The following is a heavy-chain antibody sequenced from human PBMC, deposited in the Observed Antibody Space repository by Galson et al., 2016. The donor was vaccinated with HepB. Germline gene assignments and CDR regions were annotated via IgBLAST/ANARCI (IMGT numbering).Heavy chain of an antibody. D-gene: IGHD5-24*01. CDR2: IITLYGTA. Sequence: SVKVSCKASGGTFSSYAISWVRQAPGQGLEWMGVIITLYGTANYAQKFQGRVTITADESTSTAHMELSSLRSEDTAVYYCARVRDGYNTNYYYGLDVWGQGTTVTVSS. V-gene: IGHV1-69*13. CDR3: ARVRDGYNTNYYYGLDV. CDR1: GGTFSSYA. J-gene: IGHJ6*02.